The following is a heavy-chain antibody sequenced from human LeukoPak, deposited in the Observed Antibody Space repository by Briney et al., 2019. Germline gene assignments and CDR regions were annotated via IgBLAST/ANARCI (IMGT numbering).Heavy chain of an antibody. V-gene: IGHV4-39*07. D-gene: IGHD6-6*01. CDR2: IYYTGNT. Sequence: PWETLSLTCTVSGDSISNSVYYWVWIHQPPGPGLDWVGNIYYTGNTYYTLSLRRRVPISVDTSNHQFSLQLHPVAAAHTPVYHCARDQGILARQSGYWGQRNLVTVSS. CDR1: GDSISNSVYY. CDR3: ARDQGILARQSGY. J-gene: IGHJ4*02.